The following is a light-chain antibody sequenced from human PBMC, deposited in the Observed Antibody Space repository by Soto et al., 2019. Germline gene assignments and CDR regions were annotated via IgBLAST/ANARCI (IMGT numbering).Light chain of an antibody. V-gene: IGKV1-5*03. CDR1: QTISSW. CDR3: QHYNSYSEP. Sequence: DIQMTQSPSTLSGSVGDSVTITRTASQTISSWVAWYQQKPGKAPQLRIYKASTLKSGVPSRFRGSGSGTECTLTISSLQPDDFATYYCQHYNSYSEPFGQGTKVDIK. J-gene: IGKJ1*01. CDR2: KAS.